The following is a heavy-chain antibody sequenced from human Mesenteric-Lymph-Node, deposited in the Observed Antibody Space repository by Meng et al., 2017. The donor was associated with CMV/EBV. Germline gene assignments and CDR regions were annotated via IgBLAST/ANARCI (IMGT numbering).Heavy chain of an antibody. V-gene: IGHV4-39*07. CDR1: GVSISSSSYY. D-gene: IGHD3-3*01. Sequence: SGVSISSSSYYWGWVRQHPGKGLEWVGSIFYSGSTYYNPSLKSRVTISVDTSKNQFSLRLSSVTAADTAVYYCARVGWSGYYYGWFDPWGQGILVTVSS. CDR2: IFYSGST. CDR3: ARVGWSGYYYGWFDP. J-gene: IGHJ5*02.